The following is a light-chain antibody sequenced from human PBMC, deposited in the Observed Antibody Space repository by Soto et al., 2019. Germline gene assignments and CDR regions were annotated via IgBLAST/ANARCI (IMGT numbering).Light chain of an antibody. CDR1: QSVRSN. CDR3: QQYNNWPLT. CDR2: GAS. J-gene: IGKJ3*01. V-gene: IGKV3-15*01. Sequence: EIVMTQSPATLSVSPGERATLSCRASQSVRSNLAWYQQKPGQAPRVLIYGASTRATGIPARFSGSGSGTEFTLTISSLQSEDFAVYYCQQYNNWPLTFGPGTKVDIK.